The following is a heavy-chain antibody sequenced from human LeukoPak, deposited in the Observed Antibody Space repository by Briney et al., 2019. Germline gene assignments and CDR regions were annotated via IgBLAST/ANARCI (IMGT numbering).Heavy chain of an antibody. D-gene: IGHD2-2*01. CDR3: TRRGVIVVPADSFHWNHTSGPYYYYKDV. Sequence: GGSLRLSCAASGFTFSGSAMHWVRQASGKGLEWVGRIRSKANSYATAYAASVKGRFTISRDDSKNTAYLQMNSLKTEDTAVYYCTRRGVIVVPADSFHWNHTSGPYYYYKDVWGKGTTVTVSS. V-gene: IGHV3-73*01. J-gene: IGHJ6*03. CDR2: IRSKANSYAT. CDR1: GFTFSGSA.